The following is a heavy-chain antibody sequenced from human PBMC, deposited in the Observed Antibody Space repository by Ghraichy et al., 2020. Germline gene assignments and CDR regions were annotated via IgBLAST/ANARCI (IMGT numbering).Heavy chain of an antibody. CDR1: GGSISSYY. CDR2: IYYSGST. CDR3: AREGPGDYYDSSGYAFDI. V-gene: IGHV4-59*01. J-gene: IGHJ3*02. Sequence: SETLSLTCTVSGGSISSYYWSWIRQPPGKGLEWIGYIYYSGSTNYNPSLKSRVTISVDTSKNQFSLKLSSVTAADTAVYYCAREGPGDYYDSSGYAFDIWGQGTMVTVSS. D-gene: IGHD3-22*01.